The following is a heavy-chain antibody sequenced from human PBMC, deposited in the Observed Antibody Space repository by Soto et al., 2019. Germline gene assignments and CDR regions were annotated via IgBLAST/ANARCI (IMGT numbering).Heavy chain of an antibody. CDR2: INAYNGNT. V-gene: IGHV1-18*01. J-gene: IGHJ5*02. Sequence: QVKLVQSGAEVKKPGASVKVSGKASGYTFTSYGISWVRQAPGQGLEWMGWINAYNGNTNYAQKLQGRVTMTTDTPTSTAYMELRSLRSDVTAVYYCARVLPPFDPWGQGTLVTVSS. CDR3: ARVLPPFDP. CDR1: GYTFTSYG.